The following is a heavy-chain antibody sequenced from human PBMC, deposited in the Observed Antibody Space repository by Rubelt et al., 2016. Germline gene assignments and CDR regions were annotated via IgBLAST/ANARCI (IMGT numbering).Heavy chain of an antibody. J-gene: IGHJ4*02. CDR3: AKATVTTTNFDY. D-gene: IGHD4-17*01. V-gene: IGHV3-23*01. CDR2: ISGSGGST. CDR1: GFSISSGY. Sequence: AGLVKPSETLSLTCTVSGFSISSGYLWGWIRRPPGKGLEWVSAISGSGGSTYYADSVKGRFTISRDNSKNTLYLQMNSLRAEDTAVYYCAKATVTTTNFDYWGQGTLVTVSS.